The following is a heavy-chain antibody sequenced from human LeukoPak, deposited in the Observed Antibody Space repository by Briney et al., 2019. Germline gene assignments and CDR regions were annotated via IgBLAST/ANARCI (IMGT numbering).Heavy chain of an antibody. CDR3: ARTPFLSGYGALDY. D-gene: IGHD5-12*01. V-gene: IGHV4-61*02. CDR1: GDSITYATYQ. Sequence: SETLSLTCTVSGDSITYATYQWNWIRQSAGKGLEWIGLISKSGTTNYNPSHWSRVTISIDTTKNQFSLRLTSVTAADTAVYYCARTPFLSGYGALDYWGQGTLVTVSS. J-gene: IGHJ4*02. CDR2: ISKSGTT.